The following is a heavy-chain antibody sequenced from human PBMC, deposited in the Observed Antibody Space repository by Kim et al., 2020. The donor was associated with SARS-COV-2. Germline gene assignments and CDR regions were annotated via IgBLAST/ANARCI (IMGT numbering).Heavy chain of an antibody. CDR1: GGSISSSSYY. J-gene: IGHJ6*03. CDR2: IYYSGST. Sequence: SETLSLTCTVSGGSISSSSYYWGWIRQPPGKGLEWIGSIYYSGSTYYNPSLKSRVTISVDTSKNQFSLKLSSVTAADTAVYYCASPLGTTGTTGYYYYMDVWGKGTTVTVSS. V-gene: IGHV4-39*01. CDR3: ASPLGTTGTTGYYYYMDV. D-gene: IGHD1-1*01.